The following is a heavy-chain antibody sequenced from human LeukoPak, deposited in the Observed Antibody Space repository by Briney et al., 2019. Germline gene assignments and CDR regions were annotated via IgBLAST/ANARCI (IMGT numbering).Heavy chain of an antibody. D-gene: IGHD3-9*01. CDR2: ISAYNGNT. J-gene: IGHJ5*02. CDR3: ARVGLRYFDWLLSWFDP. V-gene: IGHV1-18*01. CDR1: GYTFTSYG. Sequence: ASVKLSCTASGYTFTSYGISWVRQAPGQGLEWMGWISAYNGNTNYAQKLQGRVTMTTDTSTSTAYMELRSLRSDDTAVYYCARVGLRYFDWLLSWFDPWGQGTLVTVSS.